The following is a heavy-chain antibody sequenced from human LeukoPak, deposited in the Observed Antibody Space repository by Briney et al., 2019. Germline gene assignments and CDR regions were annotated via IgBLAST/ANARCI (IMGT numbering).Heavy chain of an antibody. J-gene: IGHJ4*02. CDR3: AKATKGYCSSTSCYSFDS. V-gene: IGHV3-21*05. D-gene: IGHD2-2*02. CDR2: ISSSSNYI. Sequence: GGSLRLSCAASGFTFSDYGMNWVRQAPGKGLEWVAYISSSSNYIYYADSMKGRFTISRDNAKNSLYLQMDSLRAEDTAVYYCAKATKGYCSSTSCYSFDSWGQGTLVTVSS. CDR1: GFTFSDYG.